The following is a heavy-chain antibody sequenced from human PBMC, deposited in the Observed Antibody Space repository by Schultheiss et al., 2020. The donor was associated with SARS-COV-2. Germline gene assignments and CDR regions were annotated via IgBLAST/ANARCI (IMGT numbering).Heavy chain of an antibody. CDR3: AISYYDFWSGPPVGGYFDY. CDR2: IIPIFGIA. D-gene: IGHD3-3*01. Sequence: SVKVSCKASGYTFTSYAMNWVRQAPGQGLEWMGGIIPIFGIANYAQKLQGRVTMTTDTSTSTAYMELRSLRSDDTAVYYCAISYYDFWSGPPVGGYFDYWGQGTLVTVSS. CDR1: GYTFTSYA. J-gene: IGHJ4*02. V-gene: IGHV1-69*10.